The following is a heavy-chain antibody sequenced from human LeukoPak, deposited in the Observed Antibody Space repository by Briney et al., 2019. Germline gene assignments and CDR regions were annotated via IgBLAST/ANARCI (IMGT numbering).Heavy chain of an antibody. D-gene: IGHD4/OR15-4a*01. CDR1: GFTFSNAW. Sequence: TGGSLRLSCAASGFTFSNAWMSWVRQAPRKGLEWVGRIKRKTDGVTTDYAAPVKGRFSISRDDSKNTLYLQMNSLKTEDTAVYYCTTLGAFDYWGLGTLVTVSS. CDR2: IKRKTDGVTT. CDR3: TTLGAFDY. V-gene: IGHV3-15*01. J-gene: IGHJ4*02.